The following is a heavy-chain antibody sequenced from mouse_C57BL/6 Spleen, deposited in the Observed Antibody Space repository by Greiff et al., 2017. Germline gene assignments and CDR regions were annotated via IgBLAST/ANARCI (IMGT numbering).Heavy chain of an antibody. D-gene: IGHD2-3*01. CDR3: ARNDGQDGGYCEV. Sequence: LVESGAELVKPGASVKISCKASGYAFSSYWMSWVKQRPGKGLEWIGQIYPGDGDTNYNGKFKGKATLTADKSSSTAYMQLSSLTTEDSAVYFCARNDGQDGGYCEVWGTATTVTVST. V-gene: IGHV1-80*01. J-gene: IGHJ1*03. CDR2: IYPGDGDT. CDR1: GYAFSSYW.